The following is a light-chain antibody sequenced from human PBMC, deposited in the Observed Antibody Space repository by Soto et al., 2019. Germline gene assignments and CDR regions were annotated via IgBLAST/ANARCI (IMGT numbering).Light chain of an antibody. Sequence: EIVLTQSPGTLSLSPGERATLSCRASQSVSSSYLAWYQQKPGQAPRLLIHGASSRATGIPDRFSGSGSGTDFTLTISRLEPEDFAVYFCQQYGSSPYTFGQGTKPEIK. CDR2: GAS. CDR1: QSVSSSY. J-gene: IGKJ2*01. CDR3: QQYGSSPYT. V-gene: IGKV3-20*01.